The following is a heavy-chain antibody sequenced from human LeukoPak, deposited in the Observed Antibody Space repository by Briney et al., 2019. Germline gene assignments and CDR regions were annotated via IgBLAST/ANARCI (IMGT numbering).Heavy chain of an antibody. CDR3: ARADMVRGVSPFDY. CDR2: IYYSGST. Sequence: PSETLSLTCTVSGGSISSYYWSWIRQPPGKGLEWIGYIYYSGSTNYNPSLKSRVTISVDTSKNQFSLKLSSVTAADTAVYYCARADMVRGVSPFDYWGQGTLVTVSS. D-gene: IGHD3-10*01. CDR1: GGSISSYY. V-gene: IGHV4-59*01. J-gene: IGHJ4*02.